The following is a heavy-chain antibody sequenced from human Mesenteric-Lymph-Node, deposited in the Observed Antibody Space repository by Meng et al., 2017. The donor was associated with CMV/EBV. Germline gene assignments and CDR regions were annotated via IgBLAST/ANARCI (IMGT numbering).Heavy chain of an antibody. CDR1: GFPFGNAW. V-gene: IGHV3-15*01. J-gene: IGHJ3*02. D-gene: IGHD3-10*01. CDR2: IKSKIDGGTT. CDR3: ATEDVIREFEKDAFNI. Sequence: GESLKISCAASGFPFGNAWMSWVRQAPGKGLEWVGRIKSKIDGGTTDYAAPVKGRFTISRDDSKNALFLRMTSLNTEDTAIYYCATEDVIREFEKDAFNIWGQGTMVTVS.